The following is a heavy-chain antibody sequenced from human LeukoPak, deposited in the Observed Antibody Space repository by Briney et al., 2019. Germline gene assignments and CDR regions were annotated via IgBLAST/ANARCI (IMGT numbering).Heavy chain of an antibody. Sequence: GGSLRLSCAASGFTFSSYWMSWVRQSPGKGLEWVANIKPDGSEKYFMDSVKGRFTISRDNAKNALYLEMNSLRAEDTAEYFCARERMYSGSGSTYPYYNYWGQGTLVTVSS. V-gene: IGHV3-7*01. D-gene: IGHD3-10*01. CDR2: IKPDGSEK. J-gene: IGHJ4*02. CDR1: GFTFSSYW. CDR3: ARERMYSGSGSTYPYYNY.